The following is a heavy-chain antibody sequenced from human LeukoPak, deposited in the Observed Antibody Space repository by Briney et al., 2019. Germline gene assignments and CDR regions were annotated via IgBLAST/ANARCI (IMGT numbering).Heavy chain of an antibody. D-gene: IGHD3-10*01. Sequence: SETLSLTCTVSGGSISSYYWSWIRQPPGKGLEWIGYIYYSGGTNYNPSLKSRVTISVDTSKNQFSLKLSSVTAADTAVYYCARVVLVRGVILRRFQWFDPWGQGTLVTVSS. CDR2: IYYSGGT. CDR3: ARVVLVRGVILRRFQWFDP. J-gene: IGHJ5*02. CDR1: GGSISSYY. V-gene: IGHV4-59*01.